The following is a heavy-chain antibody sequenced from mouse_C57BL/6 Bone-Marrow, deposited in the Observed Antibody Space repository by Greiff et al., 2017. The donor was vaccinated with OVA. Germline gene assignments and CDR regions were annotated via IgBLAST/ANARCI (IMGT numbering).Heavy chain of an antibody. J-gene: IGHJ4*01. Sequence: QVQLKQPGTELVKPGASVKLSCKASGYTFTSYWMHWVKQRPGQGLEWIGNINPSNGGTNYNEKFKSKATLTVDKSSSTAYMQLSSLTSEDSAVYYCARGRGYYDYDRRDAMDYWGQGTSVTVSS. D-gene: IGHD2-4*01. CDR1: GYTFTSYW. CDR2: INPSNGGT. V-gene: IGHV1-53*01. CDR3: ARGRGYYDYDRRDAMDY.